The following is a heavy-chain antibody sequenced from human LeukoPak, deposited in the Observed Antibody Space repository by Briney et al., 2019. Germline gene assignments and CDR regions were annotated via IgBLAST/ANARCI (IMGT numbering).Heavy chain of an antibody. V-gene: IGHV4-61*02. Sequence: PSQTLSLTCTVSGGSISNTNYFWSWVRQPDGKGLEWIGRIYNSGNANYNPSLKSRVTISVDTSKNQFSLKLSSVTAADTAVYYCARGGTGTTLVNWGQGTLVTVSS. D-gene: IGHD1-1*01. CDR1: GGSISNTNYF. J-gene: IGHJ4*02. CDR3: ARGGTGTTLVN. CDR2: IYNSGNA.